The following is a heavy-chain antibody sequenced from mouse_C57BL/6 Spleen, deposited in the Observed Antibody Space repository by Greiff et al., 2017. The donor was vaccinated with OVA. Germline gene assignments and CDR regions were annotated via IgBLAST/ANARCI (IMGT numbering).Heavy chain of an antibody. Sequence: LEESGPELVKPGASVKISCKASGYAFSSSWMNWVKQRPGKGLEWIGRIYPGDGDTNYNGKFKGKATLTADKSSSTAYMQLSSLTSEDSAVYFCARTTVEGYFDVWGTGTTVTVSS. CDR1: GYAFSSSW. V-gene: IGHV1-82*01. J-gene: IGHJ1*03. CDR3: ARTTVEGYFDV. CDR2: IYPGDGDT. D-gene: IGHD1-1*01.